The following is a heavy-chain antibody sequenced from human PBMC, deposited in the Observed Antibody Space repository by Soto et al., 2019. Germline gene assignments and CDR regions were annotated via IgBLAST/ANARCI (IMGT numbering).Heavy chain of an antibody. Sequence: PSETLSLTCTVSCGSISSGGYYWSWIRQHPGKGLEWIGYIYYSGSTYYNPSLKSRVTISVDTSKNPSSLKLSSVTAADTAVYYCARVTMVRGVIIGTLDYWGQGTLVTVSS. J-gene: IGHJ4*02. CDR2: IYYSGST. CDR1: CGSISSGGYY. CDR3: ARVTMVRGVIIGTLDY. V-gene: IGHV4-31*03. D-gene: IGHD3-10*01.